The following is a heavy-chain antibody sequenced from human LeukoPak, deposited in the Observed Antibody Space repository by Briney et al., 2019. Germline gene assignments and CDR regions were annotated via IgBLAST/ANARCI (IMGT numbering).Heavy chain of an antibody. J-gene: IGHJ5*02. CDR2: INPNSGGT. CDR3: AREGGEAPNNWFDP. D-gene: IGHD2-21*01. CDR1: GYTFTGYY. Sequence: ASVKVSCKASGYTFTGYYMHWVRQAPGQGLEWMGWINPNSGGTNYAQKFQGWVTMTRDTSISTAYMELSRLRSDDTAVYYCAREGGEAPNNWFDPWGQGTLVTVSS. V-gene: IGHV1-2*04.